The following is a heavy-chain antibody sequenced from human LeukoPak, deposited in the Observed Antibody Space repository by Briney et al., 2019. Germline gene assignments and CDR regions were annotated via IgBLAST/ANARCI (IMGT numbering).Heavy chain of an antibody. D-gene: IGHD2-2*01. CDR1: GHTFSCHR. CDR3: GRLNVPASMGDDY. Sequence: QPGGALRLSCSASGHTFSCHRWHWVRQAPGKGLVLVSGINSDGSSTRYADSVKGRFTITIDTAKNTLYLQMNSLRAEDTAVYYCGRLNVPASMGDDYWGQGTLVTVSS. CDR2: INSDGSST. J-gene: IGHJ4*02. V-gene: IGHV3-74*01.